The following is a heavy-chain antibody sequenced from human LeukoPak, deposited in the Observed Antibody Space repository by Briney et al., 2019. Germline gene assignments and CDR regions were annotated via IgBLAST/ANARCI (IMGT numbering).Heavy chain of an antibody. CDR3: ARASTGAGTYGEYYFDY. CDR1: GGSISSHY. D-gene: IGHD6-19*01. J-gene: IGHJ4*02. V-gene: IGHV4-4*07. CDR2: IYTSGST. Sequence: SETLSLTCTVSGGSISSHYWSWIRQPAGKGLEWIGRIYTSGSTNYNPSLKSRVTMSVDTSKNQFSLKLSSVTAADTAVYYCARASTGAGTYGEYYFDYWGQGTLVTVSS.